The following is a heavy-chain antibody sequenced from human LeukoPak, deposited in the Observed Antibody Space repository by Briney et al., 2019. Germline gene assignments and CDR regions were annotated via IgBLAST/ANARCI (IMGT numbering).Heavy chain of an antibody. V-gene: IGHV3-74*01. J-gene: IGHJ4*02. CDR3: ARGVYEEDVNY. CDR2: LSSDGRDP. D-gene: IGHD6-13*01. Sequence: PGGSLRLSCAAPGFTFSNYWMHWVRQAPGKGLVWVSRLSSDGRDPSYADSVQGRFTISRDDAKNTLYMQMNSLRAEDTAVYYCARGVYEEDVNYWGQGTLVTVSS. CDR1: GFTFSNYW.